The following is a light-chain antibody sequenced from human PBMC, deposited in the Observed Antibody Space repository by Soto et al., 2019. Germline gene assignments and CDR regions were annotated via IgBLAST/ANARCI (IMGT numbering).Light chain of an antibody. CDR2: LNSDGSH. Sequence: QSVLTQPPSASASLGASVKLTCTLSSGHNSYAIAWHQQQPEKGPRYLMKLNSDGSHSKGDGIPDRFSGSSSGAERYLTISSLQSEDEADYYCQTWSTDIRVFCGGTKVTVL. CDR1: SGHNSYA. J-gene: IGLJ3*02. CDR3: QTWSTDIRV. V-gene: IGLV4-69*01.